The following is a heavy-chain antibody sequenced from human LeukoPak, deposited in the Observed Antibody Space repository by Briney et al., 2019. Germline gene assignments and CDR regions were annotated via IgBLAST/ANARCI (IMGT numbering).Heavy chain of an antibody. CDR1: GFTFSSYG. J-gene: IGHJ4*02. D-gene: IGHD1-26*01. V-gene: IGHV3-21*01. CDR2: IYSGGNT. Sequence: KAGGSLRLSCAASGFTFSSYGMSWVRQAPGKGLEWVSFIYSGGNTHYSDSVKGRFTISRDNAKNSLYLQMNSLRAEDTAVYYCARVVGAPGDFDYWGQGTLVTVSS. CDR3: ARVVGAPGDFDY.